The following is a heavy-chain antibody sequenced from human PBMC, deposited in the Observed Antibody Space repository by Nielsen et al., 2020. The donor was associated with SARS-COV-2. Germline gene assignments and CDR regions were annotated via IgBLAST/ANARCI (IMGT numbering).Heavy chain of an antibody. CDR1: GFTFSSYG. CDR2: IWYDGSNK. J-gene: IGHJ5*02. V-gene: IGHV3-33*01. Sequence: GGSLRLSCAASGFTFSSYGMHWVRQAPGKGLEWVAVIWYDGSNKYYADSVKGRFTISRDNAKNSLYLQMNSLRAEDTALYHCARDGTWGNWFDPWGQGTLVTVSS. D-gene: IGHD3-16*01. CDR3: ARDGTWGNWFDP.